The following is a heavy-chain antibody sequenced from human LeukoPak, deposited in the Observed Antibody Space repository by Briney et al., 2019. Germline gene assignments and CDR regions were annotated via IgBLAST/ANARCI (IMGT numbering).Heavy chain of an antibody. Sequence: PSETLSLTCTVSGGSISSYYWSWIRQPPGKGLEWIGYIYYSGSTNYNPALKSRVTISVDTSKNQFSLKLSSVTAADTAVCYCARYGGLLWFGSPPYYFDYWGQGTLVTVSS. D-gene: IGHD3-10*01. CDR2: IYYSGST. J-gene: IGHJ4*02. CDR3: ARYGGLLWFGSPPYYFDY. V-gene: IGHV4-59*08. CDR1: GGSISSYY.